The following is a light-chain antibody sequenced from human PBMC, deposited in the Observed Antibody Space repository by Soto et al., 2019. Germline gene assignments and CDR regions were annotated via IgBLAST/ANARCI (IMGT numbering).Light chain of an antibody. CDR1: QSVSSY. CDR3: QQRSNWPPT. Sequence: TQSPATLSLSPGERATLSCRASQSVSSYLAWYQQKPGQPPRLLIYHASNSATGIPARFSGSGSGTDFTLTISSLEPEDFAVYYCQQRSNWPPTFGQVTEV. V-gene: IGKV3-11*01. J-gene: IGKJ1*01. CDR2: HAS.